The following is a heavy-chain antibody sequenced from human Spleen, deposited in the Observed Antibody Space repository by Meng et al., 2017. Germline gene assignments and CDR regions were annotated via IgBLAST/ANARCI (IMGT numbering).Heavy chain of an antibody. CDR3: ARVAPNSPEKRKPIVVPAAINAFDI. V-gene: IGHV1-18*04. Sequence: ASVKVSCKPSGYNFPDYYIHWVRQAPGQGLEWMGWISAYNGNTNYAQKLQGRVTMTTDTSTSTAYMELRSLRSDDTAVYYCARVAPNSPEKRKPIVVPAAINAFDIWGQGTMVTVSS. J-gene: IGHJ3*02. D-gene: IGHD2-2*01. CDR1: GYNFPDYY. CDR2: ISAYNGNT.